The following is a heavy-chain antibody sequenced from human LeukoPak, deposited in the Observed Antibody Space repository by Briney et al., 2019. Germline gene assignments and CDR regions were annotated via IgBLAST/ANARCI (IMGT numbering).Heavy chain of an antibody. J-gene: IGHJ4*02. Sequence: SETLSLTCTVSGGSISSYYWSWIRQPPGKGLEWIGYIYYTGDTNYNPSLKSRLTISVDTSKNQFSLKLDSVSAADTAVYYCARGVVTEVGAPPYYFDYWGQGTLVTVSS. CDR3: ARGVVTEVGAPPYYFDY. D-gene: IGHD1-26*01. CDR2: IYYTGDT. CDR1: GGSISSYY. V-gene: IGHV4-59*08.